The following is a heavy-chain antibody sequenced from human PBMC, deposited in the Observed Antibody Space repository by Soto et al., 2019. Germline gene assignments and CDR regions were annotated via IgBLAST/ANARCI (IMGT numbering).Heavy chain of an antibody. Sequence: GESLKISCRGSGYTLNTYWIGWVRQLPGKGLEWMGFIYPGDSDTTYSPSFQGQVTISVAKSISTAYLQWRTLQVSDTAIYYCARQKLWMATINNDAFDVWGQGTKVPVSS. V-gene: IGHV5-51*01. CDR3: ARQKLWMATINNDAFDV. J-gene: IGHJ3*01. D-gene: IGHD2-21*01. CDR1: GYTLNTYW. CDR2: IYPGDSDT.